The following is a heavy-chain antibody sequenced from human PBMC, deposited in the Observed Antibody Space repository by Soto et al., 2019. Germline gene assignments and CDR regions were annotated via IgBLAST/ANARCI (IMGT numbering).Heavy chain of an antibody. V-gene: IGHV1-18*04. CDR3: ARGISSPLAADAFDI. D-gene: IGHD3-3*02. CDR2: ISAYNGNT. J-gene: IGHJ3*02. Sequence: GASVKVSCKASGYTFTSYGISWVRQAPGQGLEWMGWISAYNGNTNYAQKLQGRVTMTTDTSTSTAYMELRGPRSDDTAVYYCARGISSPLAADAFDIWGQGTMVTVSS. CDR1: GYTFTSYG.